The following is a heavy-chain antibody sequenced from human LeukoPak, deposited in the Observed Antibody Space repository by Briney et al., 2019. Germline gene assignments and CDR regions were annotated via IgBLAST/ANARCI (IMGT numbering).Heavy chain of an antibody. V-gene: IGHV3-7*01. CDR3: TRDWNQWLASHFDY. J-gene: IGHJ4*02. Sequence: GGSLRLSCAASGFTFSSYRMSWVRQAPGKGLEWVANIKQDGSEKYYVDSVKGRFTISRDNAKNSLYLQMNSLRAEDTAVYYCTRDWNQWLASHFDYRGQGTLVTVSS. CDR2: IKQDGSEK. CDR1: GFTFSSYR. D-gene: IGHD6-19*01.